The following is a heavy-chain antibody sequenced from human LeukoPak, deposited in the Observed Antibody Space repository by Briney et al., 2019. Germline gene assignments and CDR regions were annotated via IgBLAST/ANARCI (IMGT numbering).Heavy chain of an antibody. J-gene: IGHJ4*02. CDR1: GFTFSTFA. V-gene: IGHV3-49*04. CDR3: TRDQTPYY. Sequence: GGSLRLSCAASGFTFSTFAMIWVRQAPGKGLEWVGFIRSKTYGGTTDLAASVKGRFTISRDDSKSIAYLQMNSLKTEDTAVYYCTRDQTPYYWGQGALVTVSS. CDR2: IRSKTYGGTT.